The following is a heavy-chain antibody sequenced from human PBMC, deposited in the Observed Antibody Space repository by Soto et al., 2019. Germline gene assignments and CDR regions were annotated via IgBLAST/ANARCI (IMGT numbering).Heavy chain of an antibody. Sequence: QVLLVQSGAEVKKPGVSVKVSCKASGFTFTTYYMHWVRQAPGQGLEWMGVINPSGDATTYAQRFQGRVTMTKDTSASTVYMELSSLRSEDTAVYYCTRDWELGYWGQGTLVTVSS. J-gene: IGHJ4*02. CDR3: TRDWELGY. CDR2: INPSGDAT. D-gene: IGHD3-10*01. V-gene: IGHV1-46*01. CDR1: GFTFTTYY.